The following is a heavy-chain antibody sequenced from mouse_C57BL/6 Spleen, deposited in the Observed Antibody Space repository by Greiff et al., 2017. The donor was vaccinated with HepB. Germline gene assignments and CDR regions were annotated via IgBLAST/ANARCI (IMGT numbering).Heavy chain of an antibody. J-gene: IGHJ1*03. CDR2: INPYNGDT. Sequence: EVKLQESGPELVKPGDSVKISCKASGYSFTGYFMNWVMQSHGKSLEWIGRINPYNGDTFYNQKFKGKATLTVDKSSSTAHMELRSLTSEDSAVYYCARYNYGSSYVGYFDVWGTGTTVTVSS. CDR3: ARYNYGSSYVGYFDV. D-gene: IGHD1-1*01. CDR1: GYSFTGYF. V-gene: IGHV1-20*01.